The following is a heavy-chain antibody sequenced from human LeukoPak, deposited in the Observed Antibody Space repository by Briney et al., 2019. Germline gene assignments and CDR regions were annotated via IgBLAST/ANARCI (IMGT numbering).Heavy chain of an antibody. V-gene: IGHV4-34*01. CDR2: INHSGST. J-gene: IGHJ4*02. Sequence: SETLSLTCAVYGGSFSGYYWSWIRQPPGKGLERIGEINHSGSTNYNPSLKSRVTISVDTSKNQFSLKLSSVTAADTAVYYCARAHYGSGSPFDYWGQGTLVTVSS. CDR3: ARAHYGSGSPFDY. D-gene: IGHD3-10*01. CDR1: GGSFSGYY.